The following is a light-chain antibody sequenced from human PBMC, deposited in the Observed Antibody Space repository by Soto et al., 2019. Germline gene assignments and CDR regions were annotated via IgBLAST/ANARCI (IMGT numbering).Light chain of an antibody. Sequence: QSALTQPASVSGSPGQSITISCTGTNSDVGGYNSVSWYQQHPGKVPKIMIYDVSIRPSGVPDRFSGSKSGNTASLTISGLQAEDEADYYCSSYTTITALVFGTGTKLTVL. V-gene: IGLV2-14*01. CDR2: DVS. CDR3: SSYTTITALV. J-gene: IGLJ1*01. CDR1: NSDVGGYNS.